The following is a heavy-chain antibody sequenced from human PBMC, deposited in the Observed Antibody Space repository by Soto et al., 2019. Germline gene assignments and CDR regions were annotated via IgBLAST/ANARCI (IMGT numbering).Heavy chain of an antibody. CDR2: ISYSGST. CDR1: GGSISSGGYY. Sequence: QVQLQESGPGLVKPSQTLSLTCTVSGGSISSGGYYWSWIRQHPGKGLAWIGYISYSGSTYYNPSPRSGVTMSVDTSKNQFSLKLSSVTAADTAVYYCARGFYSYGFRWFDPWGQGTLVTVSS. V-gene: IGHV4-31*03. J-gene: IGHJ5*02. CDR3: ARGFYSYGFRWFDP. D-gene: IGHD5-18*01.